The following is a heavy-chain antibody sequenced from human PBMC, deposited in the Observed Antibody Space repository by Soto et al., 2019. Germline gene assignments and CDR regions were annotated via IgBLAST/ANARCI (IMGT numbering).Heavy chain of an antibody. CDR3: ARARALNPLFDY. Sequence: ASVKVSCKASGYTFTSYDMHWVRQAPGQGREWMGIINPSGGSTSYAQKFRGRVTMTRDTSTSTVYMELSSLRSEDTAVYYCARARALNPLFDYWGQGTLVNVSS. V-gene: IGHV1-46*01. J-gene: IGHJ4*02. CDR2: INPSGGST. CDR1: GYTFTSYD. D-gene: IGHD6-6*01.